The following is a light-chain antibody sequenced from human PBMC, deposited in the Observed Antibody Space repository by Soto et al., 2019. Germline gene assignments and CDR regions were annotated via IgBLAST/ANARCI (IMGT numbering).Light chain of an antibody. CDR3: QQRSNWLLT. CDR2: DAS. V-gene: IGKV3-11*01. Sequence: EIVLTQSPATLSLSPGERATLSGRASQSVSSYLAWYQQKPGQAPRLLIYDASNRATGIPARFSGSGSGTDFTLTISRLEPEDFAVYYCQQRSNWLLTFVGGTKVEIK. CDR1: QSVSSY. J-gene: IGKJ4*01.